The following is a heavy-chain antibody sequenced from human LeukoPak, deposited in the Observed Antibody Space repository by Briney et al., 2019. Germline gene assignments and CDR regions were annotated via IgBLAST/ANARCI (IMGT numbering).Heavy chain of an antibody. Sequence: PSQTLSLTCTVSGGSTSSGDYYWSWIRQPPGKGLEWIGYIYYSGSTYYNPSLKSRVTISVDTSKNQFSLKLSSVTAADTAVYYCATLERYCSSTSCYGGIDYWGQGTLVTVSS. D-gene: IGHD2-2*01. CDR2: IYYSGST. CDR3: ATLERYCSSTSCYGGIDY. V-gene: IGHV4-30-4*01. J-gene: IGHJ4*02. CDR1: GGSTSSGDYY.